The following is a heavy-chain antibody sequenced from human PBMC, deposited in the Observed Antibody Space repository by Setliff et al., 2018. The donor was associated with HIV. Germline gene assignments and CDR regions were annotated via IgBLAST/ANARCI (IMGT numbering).Heavy chain of an antibody. CDR1: GYTFTSYG. D-gene: IGHD6-19*01. V-gene: IGHV1-18*01. J-gene: IGHJ3*01. CDR3: ARVPYRSAWFSGGHDAFDV. CDR2: ISAYNGNT. Sequence: GASVKVSCKASGYTFTSYGISWVRQAPGQGLEWMGWISAYNGNTNSAQKVQGRVTMTTDTSTRTVYMELRSLRHDDTAEYFCARVPYRSAWFSGGHDAFDVWGQGTMVTVSS.